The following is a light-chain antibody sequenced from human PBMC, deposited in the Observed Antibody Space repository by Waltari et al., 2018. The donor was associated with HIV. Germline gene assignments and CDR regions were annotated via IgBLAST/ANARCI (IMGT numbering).Light chain of an antibody. J-gene: IGLJ1*01. CDR2: GNT. CDR1: SSHIGAGYD. V-gene: IGLV1-40*01. Sequence: QPVLTPPPSVSGAPGQRVPISCTGSSSHIGAGYDAPWLQQLPGTAPNLLIYGNTNRPSGVPDRFSGSKPGTSASLAITGLQAEDEADYYCQSYDSGLTAYVFGTGTKVTVL. CDR3: QSYDSGLTAYV.